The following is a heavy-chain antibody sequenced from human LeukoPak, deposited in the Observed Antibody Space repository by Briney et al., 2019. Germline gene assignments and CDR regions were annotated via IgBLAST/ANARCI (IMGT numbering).Heavy chain of an antibody. CDR1: GYTFTGYY. J-gene: IGHJ5*02. D-gene: IGHD2-21*02. V-gene: IGHV1-2*02. Sequence: ASVKVSCKASGYTFTGYYMHWVRQAPGQGLEWMGWINPNSGGTNYAQKFQGRVTRTRDTSISTAYMELSRLRSDDTAVYYCAREVAHCGGDCYPSTTNWFDPWGQGTLVTVSS. CDR3: AREVAHCGGDCYPSTTNWFDP. CDR2: INPNSGGT.